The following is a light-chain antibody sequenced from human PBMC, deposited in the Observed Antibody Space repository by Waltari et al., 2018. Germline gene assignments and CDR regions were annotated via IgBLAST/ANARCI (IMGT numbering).Light chain of an antibody. CDR1: QRISGY. V-gene: IGKV1-39*01. CDR2: GIS. Sequence: DIQMTQSPPSLSASVGDRVTTTCRASQRISGYLNWYQQKPGQAPKLLIYGISNLQRGVPSRFSGRRSGTDFSLTISSLQPEDSATYYCQQTIITPFTFGPGTKVEIK. CDR3: QQTIITPFT. J-gene: IGKJ3*01.